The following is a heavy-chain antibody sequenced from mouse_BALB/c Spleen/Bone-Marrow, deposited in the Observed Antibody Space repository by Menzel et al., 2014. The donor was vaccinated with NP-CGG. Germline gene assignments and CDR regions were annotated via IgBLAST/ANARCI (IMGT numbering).Heavy chain of an antibody. V-gene: IGHV1-80*01. J-gene: IGHJ4*01. Sequence: VKLMESGAELVRPGSSVKISCKASGYAFSSYWMNWVKQRPGQGLEWIGQIYPGDGDTNYNGKFKGKATLTADKSSSTAYMQLSSLTSEDSAVYFCARRDGSTYYYAMDYWGQGTSVTVSS. CDR2: IYPGDGDT. CDR1: GYAFSSYW. D-gene: IGHD1-1*01. CDR3: ARRDGSTYYYAMDY.